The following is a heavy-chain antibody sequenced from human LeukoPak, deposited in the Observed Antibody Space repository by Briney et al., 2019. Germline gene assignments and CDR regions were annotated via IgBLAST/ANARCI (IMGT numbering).Heavy chain of an antibody. D-gene: IGHD5-18*01. V-gene: IGHV4-34*01. CDR3: ARRYSYGYENWFDP. CDR1: GGSFSGYY. CDR2: INHSGST. J-gene: IGHJ5*02. Sequence: SGTLSLTCAVYGGSFSGYYWSWIRQPPGKGLEWIGEINHSGSTNYNPSLKSRVTISVDTSKNQFSLKLSSVTAADTAVYYCARRYSYGYENWFDPWGQGTPVTVSS.